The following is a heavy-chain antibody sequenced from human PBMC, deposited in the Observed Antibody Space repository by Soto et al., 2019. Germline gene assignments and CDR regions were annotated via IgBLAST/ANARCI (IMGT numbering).Heavy chain of an antibody. V-gene: IGHV3-48*01. CDR3: ARDLGSSWYPEYFQH. J-gene: IGHJ1*01. Sequence: EVQLVESGGGLVQPGGSLRLSCAASGFTFSSYSMNWVRQAPGKGLEWVSYISSSSSTIYYAASVKGRFTISRDNAKNSLYLQMNSLRAEDTAVYYCARDLGSSWYPEYFQHWGQGTLVTVSS. D-gene: IGHD6-13*01. CDR1: GFTFSSYS. CDR2: ISSSSSTI.